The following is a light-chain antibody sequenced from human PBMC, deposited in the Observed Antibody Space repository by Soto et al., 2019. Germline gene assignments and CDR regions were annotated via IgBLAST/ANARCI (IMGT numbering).Light chain of an antibody. Sequence: QSALTQPASVSGSPGQSITISCTGTSNDIAYYDYVSWYQQHPGKAPKVMIYEVSNRPSGVSSRFSGSKSGNTASLTISGLQAEDEADYYCSSFPVYSTYVFGPGTKLTVL. V-gene: IGLV2-14*01. CDR1: SNDIAYYDY. CDR3: SSFPVYSTYV. CDR2: EVS. J-gene: IGLJ1*01.